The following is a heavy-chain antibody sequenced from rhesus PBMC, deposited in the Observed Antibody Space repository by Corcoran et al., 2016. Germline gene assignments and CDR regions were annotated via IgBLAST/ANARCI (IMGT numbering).Heavy chain of an antibody. CDR2: IDGKGANT. CDR3: ARNTRYSKCVWTISSSEV. Sequence: QLKLQQWGEGLVKASETLSLTCAVYAGSVGGYYYWMWIRQPPGTGLECIGYIDGKGANTNYLPSLQHRVTTSKDTDKTQFSLKVRFVTTADTGVYYCARNTRYSKCVWTISSSEVWCRGFLVTVSS. D-gene: IGHD4-23*01. CDR1: AGSVGGYYY. J-gene: IGHJ5-2*02. V-gene: IGHV4-73*01.